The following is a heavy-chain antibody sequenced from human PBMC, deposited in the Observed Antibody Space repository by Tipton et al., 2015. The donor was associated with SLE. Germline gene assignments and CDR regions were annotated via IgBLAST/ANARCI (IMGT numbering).Heavy chain of an antibody. CDR3: ARNLGPEWMATKRGYFDL. CDR1: GGSININSYF. D-gene: IGHD5-24*01. Sequence: LRLSCTVSGGSININSYFWAWIRQPPGKGLEWIGSIYHNGNTYYNSSLKSRVTISVDTSKNQFSLKLSSVTAADTAVYYCARNLGPEWMATKRGYFDLWGRGTLVSVSS. CDR2: IYHNGNT. J-gene: IGHJ2*01. V-gene: IGHV4-39*01.